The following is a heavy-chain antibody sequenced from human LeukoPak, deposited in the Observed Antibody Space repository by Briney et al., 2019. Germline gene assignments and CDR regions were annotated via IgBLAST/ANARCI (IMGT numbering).Heavy chain of an antibody. Sequence: SETLSLTCTVSGGSISSGGYYWSWIRQHSGKGLEWIGFISYSGSTYYNPSLKSRVTISVDKSKNQFSLKLSSVTAADTAVYYCARAYSSSWYVYYWGQGTLVTVSS. CDR3: ARAYSSSWYVYY. V-gene: IGHV4-31*03. CDR1: GGSISSGGYY. J-gene: IGHJ4*02. CDR2: ISYSGST. D-gene: IGHD6-13*01.